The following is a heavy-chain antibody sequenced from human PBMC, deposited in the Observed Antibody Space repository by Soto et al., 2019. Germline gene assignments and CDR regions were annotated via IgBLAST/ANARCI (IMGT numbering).Heavy chain of an antibody. J-gene: IGHJ1*01. Sequence: QVQLQQWGAGLLKSSETLSLTCAVYGGSFSGYYWSWIRHPPGKGLEWIGELTDSGGTNYNASLKSRVSIFADTSRIQFSLRLSFVTAADTAVYYCARALGGVQNWGLGTLVTVSS. CDR1: GGSFSGYY. CDR3: ARALGGVQN. V-gene: IGHV4-34*01. CDR2: LTDSGGT.